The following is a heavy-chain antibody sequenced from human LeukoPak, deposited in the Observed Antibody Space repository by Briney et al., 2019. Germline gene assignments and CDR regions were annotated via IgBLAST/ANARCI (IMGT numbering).Heavy chain of an antibody. CDR1: GFTFSSYS. Sequence: GGSLRLSCAASGFTFSSYSMNWVRQAPGKGLEWVSSISSSSSYIYYADSVKGRFTISRDNAKNSLYLQMNSLRAEDTAVYYCARDREPYYDILTGNNWFDPWGQGTLVTVSS. J-gene: IGHJ5*02. V-gene: IGHV3-21*01. CDR2: ISSSSSYI. D-gene: IGHD3-9*01. CDR3: ARDREPYYDILTGNNWFDP.